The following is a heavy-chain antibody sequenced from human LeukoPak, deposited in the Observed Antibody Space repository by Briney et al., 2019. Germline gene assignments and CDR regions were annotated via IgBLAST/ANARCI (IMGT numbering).Heavy chain of an antibody. V-gene: IGHV1-69*02. CDR2: IIPILGIA. J-gene: IGHJ4*02. Sequence: GASVKVSCKASGGTFSSYTISWVRQAPGQGREWMGRIIPILGIANYAQKFQGRVTITADKSTSTAYMELSSLRSEDTAVYYCASDVHSGATLYFDYWGQGTMVTVSS. CDR3: ASDVHSGATLYFDY. D-gene: IGHD1-26*01. CDR1: GGTFSSYT.